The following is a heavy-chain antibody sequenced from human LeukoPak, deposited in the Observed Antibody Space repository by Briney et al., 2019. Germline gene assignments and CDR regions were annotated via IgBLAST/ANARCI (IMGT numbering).Heavy chain of an antibody. CDR1: GYTFTSYY. J-gene: IGHJ4*02. CDR2: INPSGGST. CDR3: ARDLHEYSSSSGYFDY. V-gene: IGHV1-46*01. Sequence: ASVKVSCKASGYTFTSYYMHWVRQAPGQGLEWMGIINPSGGSTSYAQKFQGRVAMTRDMSTSTVYMELSSLRSEDTAVYYCARDLHEYSSSSGYFDYWGQGTLVTVSS. D-gene: IGHD6-6*01.